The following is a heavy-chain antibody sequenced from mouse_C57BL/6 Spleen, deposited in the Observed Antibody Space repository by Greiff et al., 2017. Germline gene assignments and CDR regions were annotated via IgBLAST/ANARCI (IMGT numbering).Heavy chain of an antibody. CDR2: IYPGSGST. CDR3: ARFGGDYAMDY. Sequence: VQLQQPGAELVKPGASVKMSCKASGYTFTSYWITWVKQRPGQGLEWVGDIYPGSGSTNYNEKFKSKATLTVDTSSSTAYMQLSSLTSEDSAVYYCARFGGDYAMDYWGQGTSVTVSS. V-gene: IGHV1-55*01. J-gene: IGHJ4*01. CDR1: GYTFTSYW.